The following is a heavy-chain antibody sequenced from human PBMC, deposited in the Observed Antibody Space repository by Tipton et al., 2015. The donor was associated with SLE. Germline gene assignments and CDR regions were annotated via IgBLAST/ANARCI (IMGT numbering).Heavy chain of an antibody. J-gene: IGHJ3*02. D-gene: IGHD3-10*01. Sequence: SLRLSCAASGFTFDDYAMHWVRQAPGKGLEWVSGISWNSGSIGYADSVKGRFTISRDNAKNSLYLQMNSLRAEDTALYYCAKDIGPGGTALMVQGVILTTGAFDIWGQGTMVTVSS. CDR3: AKDIGPGGTALMVQGVILTTGAFDI. V-gene: IGHV3-9*01. CDR1: GFTFDDYA. CDR2: ISWNSGSI.